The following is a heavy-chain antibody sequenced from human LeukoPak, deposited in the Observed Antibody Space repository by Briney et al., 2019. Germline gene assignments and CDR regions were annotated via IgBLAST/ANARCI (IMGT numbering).Heavy chain of an antibody. CDR2: IYYSGST. Sequence: SETLSLTCTVSGGSISSHYWSWIRQPPGKGLEWIGYIYYSGSTNYNPSLKSRVTISVDTSKNQFSLKLSSVTAADTAVYYCARGGSGSSETDYWGQGTLGTVSS. V-gene: IGHV4-59*11. CDR3: ARGGSGSSETDY. J-gene: IGHJ4*02. D-gene: IGHD1-26*01. CDR1: GGSISSHY.